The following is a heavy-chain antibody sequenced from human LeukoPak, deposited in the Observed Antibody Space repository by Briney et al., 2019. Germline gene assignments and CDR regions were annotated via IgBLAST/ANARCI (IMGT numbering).Heavy chain of an antibody. V-gene: IGHV3-48*03. CDR3: ARVQVVPAAREFDP. J-gene: IGHJ5*02. CDR2: ISSSGGPI. CDR1: GFSLSSYE. D-gene: IGHD2-2*01. Sequence: GGSLRLSCVASGFSLSSYEMNWVRPAPGKGLEWLSYISSSGGPIYYADSVKGRFTLSRNNAKNSLFLLMNSLRADDTAVYYCARVQVVPAAREFDPWGQGTLVTVSS.